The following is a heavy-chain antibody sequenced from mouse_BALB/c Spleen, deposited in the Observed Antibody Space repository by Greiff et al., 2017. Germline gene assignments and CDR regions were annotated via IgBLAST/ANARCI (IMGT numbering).Heavy chain of an antibody. CDR3: TTLTGTGAMDY. J-gene: IGHJ4*01. D-gene: IGHD4-1*01. Sequence: DVMLVESGGGLVKPGGSLKLSCAASGFTFSSYTMSWVRQTPEKRLEWVATISSGGSYTYYPDSVKGRFTISRDNAKNTLYLQMSSLKSEDTAMYYCTTLTGTGAMDYWGQGTSVTVSS. V-gene: IGHV5-6-4*01. CDR2: ISSGGSYT. CDR1: GFTFSSYT.